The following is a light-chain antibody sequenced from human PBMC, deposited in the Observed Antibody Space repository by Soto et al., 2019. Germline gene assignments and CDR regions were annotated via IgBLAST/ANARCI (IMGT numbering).Light chain of an antibody. CDR3: QHMRT. J-gene: IGKJ1*01. Sequence: DIQMTQSPSTLSASIGDRVTITCRASQNINNWIAWYQQKQGKAPKFLIYDASTMESGVPSRFSGSGFRTEFSLTISSLQPDDFGSYYCQHMRTFGQGTKVEMK. CDR1: QNINNW. CDR2: DAS. V-gene: IGKV1-5*01.